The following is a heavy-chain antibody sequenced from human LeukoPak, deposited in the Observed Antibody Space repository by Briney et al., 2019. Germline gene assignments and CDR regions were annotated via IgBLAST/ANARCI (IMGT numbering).Heavy chain of an antibody. J-gene: IGHJ4*02. D-gene: IGHD2-2*01. CDR2: ISSSSSYI. CDR1: GFTFSSYS. V-gene: IGHV3-21*01. CDR3: DCSSATCYAAGDY. Sequence: AGGSLRLSCAASGFTFSSYSMNWVRQAPGKGLEWVSSISSSSSYIYYADSVKGRFTISRDNSKNTLYLQMNSLRAEDTAIYYCDCSSATCYAAGDYWGQGTLVTVSS.